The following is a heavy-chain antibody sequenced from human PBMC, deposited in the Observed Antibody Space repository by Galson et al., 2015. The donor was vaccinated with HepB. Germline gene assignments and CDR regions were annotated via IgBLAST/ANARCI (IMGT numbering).Heavy chain of an antibody. V-gene: IGHV1-46*01. D-gene: IGHD2-2*01. Sequence: SVKVSCKASGYTFTDYSMHWVRQAPGQGLDWMGIINPSGGSTSSAQKFQGRVTMTRDTSTNTVYMELSSLRSEDTAVYYCARAGYCSSSSCYSYSYYYMDVWGKGTTVTVSS. CDR1: GYTFTDYS. CDR3: ARAGYCSSSSCYSYSYYYMDV. J-gene: IGHJ6*03. CDR2: INPSGGST.